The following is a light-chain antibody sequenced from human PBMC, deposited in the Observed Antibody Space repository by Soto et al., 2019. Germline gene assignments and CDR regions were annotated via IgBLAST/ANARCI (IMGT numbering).Light chain of an antibody. CDR2: VAS. J-gene: IGKJ1*01. Sequence: DIQMTQSPSFLSASVGDRVTITCRASQDIRSSLNWYQQKPGKAPKFLIYVASSLQTGVPPRFNGSGSGTDFTLSISGLQAEDYATYFCQQTYSDPPWTFGQGTKVEV. V-gene: IGKV1-39*01. CDR1: QDIRSS. CDR3: QQTYSDPPWT.